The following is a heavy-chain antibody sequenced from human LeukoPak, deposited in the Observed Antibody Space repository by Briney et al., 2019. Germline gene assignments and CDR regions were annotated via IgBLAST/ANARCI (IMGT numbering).Heavy chain of an antibody. Sequence: PSETLSLTCTVSGGSISSSSYYWGWIRQPPGKGLEWVSAISGSGGSTYYADSVKGRFTISRDNSKNTLYLQMNSLRAEDTAVYYCAKLKYSSGWSLGYWGQGTLVTVSS. CDR2: ISGSGGST. CDR1: GGSISSSSYY. J-gene: IGHJ4*02. V-gene: IGHV3-23*01. D-gene: IGHD6-19*01. CDR3: AKLKYSSGWSLGY.